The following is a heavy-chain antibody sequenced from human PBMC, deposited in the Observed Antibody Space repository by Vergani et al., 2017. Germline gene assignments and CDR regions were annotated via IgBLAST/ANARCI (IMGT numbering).Heavy chain of an antibody. J-gene: IGHJ3*02. Sequence: QLQLQESGPGLVKPSETLSLTCTVSGGSISSSSYYWGWIRQPPGKGLEWIGSIYYSGSTYYNPSLKSRVTISVDTSKNQFSLKLSSVTAADTAVYYCARDRWGTIGGAFDIGGQGTMVTVSS. CDR2: IYYSGST. CDR3: ARDRWGTIGGAFDI. D-gene: IGHD3-16*01. CDR1: GGSISSSSYY. V-gene: IGHV4-39*07.